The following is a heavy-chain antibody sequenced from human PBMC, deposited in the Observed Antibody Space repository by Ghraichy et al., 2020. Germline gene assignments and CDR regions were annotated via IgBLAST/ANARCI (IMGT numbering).Heavy chain of an antibody. D-gene: IGHD3-22*01. J-gene: IGHJ4*02. CDR2: INHSGST. CDR1: DESFSGYY. V-gene: IGHV4-34*01. Sequence: SETLSLTCAVYDESFSGYYWSWIRQPPGKGLEWIGEINHSGSTNYNPSLKSRVTISVDTSKNQFSLKLSSVTAADTAVYYCARDRFDYDSSGYAYWGQGTLVTVSS. CDR3: ARDRFDYDSSGYAY.